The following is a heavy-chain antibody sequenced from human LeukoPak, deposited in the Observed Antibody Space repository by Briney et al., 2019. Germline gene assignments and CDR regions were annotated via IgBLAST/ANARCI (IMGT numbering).Heavy chain of an antibody. J-gene: IGHJ5*02. D-gene: IGHD6-19*01. CDR2: ISAYNGNT. Sequence: ASVKVSCTASGYTFTSYGISWVRQAPGQGLEWMGWISAYNGNTNYAQKLQGRVTMTTDTSTSTAYMELRSLRSDDTAVYYCARESGGVAVAGTPWFDPWGQGTLVTVSS. V-gene: IGHV1-18*01. CDR1: GYTFTSYG. CDR3: ARESGGVAVAGTPWFDP.